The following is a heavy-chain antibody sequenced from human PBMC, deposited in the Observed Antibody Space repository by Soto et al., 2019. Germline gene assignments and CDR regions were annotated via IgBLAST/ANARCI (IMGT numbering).Heavy chain of an antibody. J-gene: IGHJ6*02. V-gene: IGHV1-2*04. Sequence: ASVKVSCKASGYTFTGYYMHWVRQAPGQGLEWMGWINPNSGGTNYAQKFQGWVTMTRDTSTSTAYMELSRLRSDDTAVYYCARGDSSSWYGMDVWGQGTTVTVSS. D-gene: IGHD6-13*01. CDR1: GYTFTGYY. CDR2: INPNSGGT. CDR3: ARGDSSSWYGMDV.